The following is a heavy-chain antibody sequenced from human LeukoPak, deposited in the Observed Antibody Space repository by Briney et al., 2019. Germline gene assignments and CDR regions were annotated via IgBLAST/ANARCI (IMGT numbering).Heavy chain of an antibody. CDR1: GFTFSSYS. J-gene: IGHJ4*02. CDR2: ISSSSSYI. Sequence: GGSLRLSCAASGFTFSSYSMNWVRQAPGKGLEWVSSISSSSSYIYYADSVKGRFTISRDNAKNSLYLQMNSLRAEDTAVYYCARDGGSYGGRESHNYWGQGTLVTVSS. D-gene: IGHD1-26*01. V-gene: IGHV3-21*01. CDR3: ARDGGSYGGRESHNY.